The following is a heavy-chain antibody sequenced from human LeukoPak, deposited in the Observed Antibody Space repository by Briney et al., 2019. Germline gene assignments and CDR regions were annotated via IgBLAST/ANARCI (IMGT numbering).Heavy chain of an antibody. J-gene: IGHJ4*02. V-gene: IGHV3-23*01. Sequence: PGGSLRLSCAASGFTFSTYAMSWVRQAPGKGLEWVSAISGSSSTTYYADSVKSRFTISRDNSKNTLYVQMNSLRAEDTAVYYCATTMRLANFDYWGQGTLVTVSS. CDR1: GFTFSTYA. D-gene: IGHD3-3*02. CDR3: ATTMRLANFDY. CDR2: ISGSSSTT.